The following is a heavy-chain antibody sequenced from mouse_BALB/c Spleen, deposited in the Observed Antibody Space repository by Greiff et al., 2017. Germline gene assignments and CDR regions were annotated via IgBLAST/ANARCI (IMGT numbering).Heavy chain of an antibody. V-gene: IGHV10-1*02. CDR2: IRSKSNNYAT. J-gene: IGHJ4*01. CDR1: GFTFNTYA. CDR3: VRHGLRRAMDY. Sequence: GGGLVQPKGSLKLSCAASGFTFNTYAMNWVRQAPGKGLEWVARIRSKSNNYATYYADSVKDRFTISRDDSQSMLYLQMNNLKTEDTAMYYCVRHGLRRAMDYWGQGTSVTVSS. D-gene: IGHD1-1*01.